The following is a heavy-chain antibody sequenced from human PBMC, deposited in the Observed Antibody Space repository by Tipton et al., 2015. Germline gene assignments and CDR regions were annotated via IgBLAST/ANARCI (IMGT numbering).Heavy chain of an antibody. Sequence: QLVQSGAEVKKSGESLIISCKASGYSFTTYWIGWVRQAPGKGLEWVSIIYSGGSTYYADSVKGRFTISRDNSKNTLYLQMNSLRAEDTAVYYCARGQWLVNYWGQGTLVTVSS. CDR1: GYSFTTYW. J-gene: IGHJ4*02. V-gene: IGHV3-53*01. CDR2: IYSGGST. CDR3: ARGQWLVNY. D-gene: IGHD6-19*01.